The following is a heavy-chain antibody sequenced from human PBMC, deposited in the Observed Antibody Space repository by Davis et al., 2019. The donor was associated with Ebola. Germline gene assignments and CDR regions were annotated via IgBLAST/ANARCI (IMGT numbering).Heavy chain of an antibody. D-gene: IGHD6-6*01. Sequence: SLKISCAASGFTFDDYAMHWVRQAPGKGLEWVSGISWNSGSIGYADSVKGRFTISRDNAKNSLYLQMNSLRAEDTALYYCAKDGGEQLVLPHKRHYGMDVWGQGTTVTVSS. J-gene: IGHJ6*02. CDR2: ISWNSGSI. CDR1: GFTFDDYA. V-gene: IGHV3-9*01. CDR3: AKDGGEQLVLPHKRHYGMDV.